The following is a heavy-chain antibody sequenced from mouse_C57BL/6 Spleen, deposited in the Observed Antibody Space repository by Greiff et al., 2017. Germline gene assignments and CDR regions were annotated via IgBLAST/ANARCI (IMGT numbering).Heavy chain of an antibody. CDR2: IRSKSSNYAT. V-gene: IGHV10-3*01. CDR3: VRGPLYYYGSTYAMDY. D-gene: IGHD1-1*01. Sequence: GGGLVQPKGSLKLSCAASGFTFNTYAMHWVRQAPGKGLEWVARIRSKSSNYATYYADSVKDRFTISRDDSQSMLYLQMNNLKTEDTAMYYCVRGPLYYYGSTYAMDYWGQGTSVTVSS. CDR1: GFTFNTYA. J-gene: IGHJ4*01.